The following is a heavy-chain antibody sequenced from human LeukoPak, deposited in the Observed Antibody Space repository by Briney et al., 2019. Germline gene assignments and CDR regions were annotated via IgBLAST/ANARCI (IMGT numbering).Heavy chain of an antibody. Sequence: GGSLRLSCAASGFTFSSYAMGWVRQAPGKGLEWVSAISGSGGSTYYADSVKGRFTISRDNSKNTLYLQMNSLRAEDTAVYYCAKGQAAFLEWLSTGDYWGQGTLVTVSS. CDR1: GFTFSSYA. D-gene: IGHD3-3*01. CDR2: ISGSGGST. V-gene: IGHV3-23*01. CDR3: AKGQAAFLEWLSTGDY. J-gene: IGHJ4*02.